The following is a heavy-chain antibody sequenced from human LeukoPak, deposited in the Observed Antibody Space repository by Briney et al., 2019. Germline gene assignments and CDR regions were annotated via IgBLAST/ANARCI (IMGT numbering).Heavy chain of an antibody. CDR2: ISWNSGSI. Sequence: GGSLRLSCAASGFTFDDYAMRWVRQAPGKGLEWVSGISWNSGSIGYADSVKGRFTISRDNAKNSLYLQMNSLRVEDMAVYYCAKDSGGSPGSWRHMDVWGKGTTVTVSS. D-gene: IGHD6-19*01. CDR3: AKDSGGSPGSWRHMDV. CDR1: GFTFDDYA. J-gene: IGHJ6*03. V-gene: IGHV3-9*03.